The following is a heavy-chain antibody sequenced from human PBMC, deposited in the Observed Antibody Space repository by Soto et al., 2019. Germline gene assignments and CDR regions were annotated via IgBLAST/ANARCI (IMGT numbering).Heavy chain of an antibody. CDR3: AKPGTHCSSTSCHPHYFDY. CDR2: ISGSGGST. J-gene: IGHJ4*02. CDR1: GFTFSGYA. Sequence: PGGSLRLSCAASGFTFSGYAMSWVRQAPGKGLEWVSAISGSGGSTYYADSVKGRFTISRDNSKNTLNLQMNSLRAEDTAVYYCAKPGTHCSSTSCHPHYFDYWGQGTLVTVSS. D-gene: IGHD2-2*01. V-gene: IGHV3-23*01.